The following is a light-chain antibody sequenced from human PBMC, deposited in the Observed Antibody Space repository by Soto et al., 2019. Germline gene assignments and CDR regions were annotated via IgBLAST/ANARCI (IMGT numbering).Light chain of an antibody. J-gene: IGLJ1*01. CDR3: CSHADKNHHV. V-gene: IGLV2-11*01. CDR1: SSDVGRYNI. Sequence: QSALTQPRSVSGSPGQSVTISCTGTSSDVGRYNIVSWYQQHPGKVPKLIIYEVSKRSSGVPDRFSGSKSGNTASLIISGLKVEDEADYYCCSHADKNHHVFGTGTKVTVL. CDR2: EVS.